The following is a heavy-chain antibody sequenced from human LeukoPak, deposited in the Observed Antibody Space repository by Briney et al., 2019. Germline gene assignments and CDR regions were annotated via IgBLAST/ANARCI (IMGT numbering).Heavy chain of an antibody. Sequence: SETLSLTCAVYGGSFSGYYWSWLRQPPGKGLEWIGEINHSGSTNYNPSLKSRVTISVDTSKNQFSLKLSSVTAADTAVYYCARALYCSSTSCYRPYNWFDPWGQGTLVTVSS. CDR2: INHSGST. D-gene: IGHD2-2*01. V-gene: IGHV4-34*01. J-gene: IGHJ5*02. CDR3: ARALYCSSTSCYRPYNWFDP. CDR1: GGSFSGYY.